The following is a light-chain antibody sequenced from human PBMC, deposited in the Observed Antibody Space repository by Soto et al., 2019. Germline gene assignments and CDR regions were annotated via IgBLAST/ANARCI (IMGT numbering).Light chain of an antibody. CDR1: SSDVGSYNL. V-gene: IGLV2-23*01. Sequence: QSALTQPASVSGSPGQSITISCTGTSSDVGSYNLVSWYQQHPGKDPKLMIYEGSKRPSGVSNRFSGSKSGNTASLTISGLQAEDEADYYCCSYAGSSTPYVFGTGTKLTVL. CDR2: EGS. CDR3: CSYAGSSTPYV. J-gene: IGLJ1*01.